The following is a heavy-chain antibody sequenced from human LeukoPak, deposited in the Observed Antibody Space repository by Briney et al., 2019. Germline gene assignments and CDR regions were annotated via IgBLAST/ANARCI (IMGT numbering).Heavy chain of an antibody. CDR1: GFTVSSNY. J-gene: IGHJ4*02. D-gene: IGHD1-26*01. CDR3: ASSGATVTRIDY. CDR2: IYSGGST. Sequence: SGGSLRLSCAASGFTVSSNYMSWVRQAPGKGLEWVSVIYSGGSTYYADSVKGRFTISRDNSKNTLYLQMNSLRAADTAVYYCASSGATVTRIDYWGQGTLVTVSS. V-gene: IGHV3-53*01.